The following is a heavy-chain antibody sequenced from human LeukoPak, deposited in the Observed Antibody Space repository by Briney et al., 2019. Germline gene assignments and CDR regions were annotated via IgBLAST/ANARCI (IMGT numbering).Heavy chain of an antibody. CDR2: IYYSGST. CDR3: ARHSSWYQYYFDY. V-gene: IGHV4-59*08. J-gene: IGHJ4*02. D-gene: IGHD6-13*01. CDR1: GGSISSHY. Sequence: SETLSLTCTVSGGSISSHYWSWIRQPPGKGLEWIGYIYYSGSTNYNPSLKSRVTISVDTSKNQFSLKLSSVTAADTAVYYCARHSSWYQYYFDYWGQGTLVTVSS.